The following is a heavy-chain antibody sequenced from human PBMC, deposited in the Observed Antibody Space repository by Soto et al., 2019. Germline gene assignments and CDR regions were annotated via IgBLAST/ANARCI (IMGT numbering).Heavy chain of an antibody. V-gene: IGHV1-69*12. J-gene: IGHJ4*02. CDR2: IIPIFGTA. D-gene: IGHD6-19*01. CDR3: ARAYRRIAVAGTPCGY. CDR1: GGTFSSYA. Sequence: QVQLVQSGAEVKKPGSSVKVSCKASGGTFSSYAISWVRQAPGQGLEWMGGIIPIFGTANYAQKFQGRVTITADESTGTAYMERSSLRSEDTAVYYWARAYRRIAVAGTPCGYWGQGTLVTVSS.